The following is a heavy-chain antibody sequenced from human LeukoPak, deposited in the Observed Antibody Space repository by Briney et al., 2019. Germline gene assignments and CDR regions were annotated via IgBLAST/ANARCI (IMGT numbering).Heavy chain of an antibody. CDR1: GYSFTTYW. Sequence: GESLKISSKGSGYSFTTYWIGWVRQMPGKGLEWMGIIYPGDSHTRYSPSFQGQVTISADKSITTTYLQWSSLEASDTAMYYCARTDSSGFRFDSWGQGTLVTVSS. J-gene: IGHJ4*02. CDR2: IYPGDSHT. CDR3: ARTDSSGFRFDS. D-gene: IGHD3-22*01. V-gene: IGHV5-51*01.